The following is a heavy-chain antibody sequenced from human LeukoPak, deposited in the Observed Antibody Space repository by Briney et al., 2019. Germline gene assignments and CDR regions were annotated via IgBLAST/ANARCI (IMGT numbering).Heavy chain of an antibody. CDR1: GFTFSSYE. Sequence: PGGSLRLSCAASGFTFSSYEMNWVRQAPGKGLEWVSYISSSGSTIYYADSVKGRFTIPRDNSKNTLYLEMNSLRGEDTALYYCARAAAETGAFRDNWFDPWGQGTLVTVSS. D-gene: IGHD6-19*01. V-gene: IGHV3-48*03. CDR3: ARAAAETGAFRDNWFDP. J-gene: IGHJ5*02. CDR2: ISSSGSTI.